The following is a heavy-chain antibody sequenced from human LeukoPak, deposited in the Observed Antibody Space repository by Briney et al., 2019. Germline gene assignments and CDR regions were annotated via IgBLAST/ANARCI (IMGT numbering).Heavy chain of an antibody. D-gene: IGHD3-10*01. J-gene: IGHJ2*01. CDR2: IYYSGST. V-gene: IGHV4-59*01. Sequence: PSETLSLTCTVSGGSISSYYWSWIRQPPGKGLEWIGCIYYSGSTTYNPSLKSRVTISVDTSKNQFSLELTSVTAADTAEYYCARGWFGGSYWYFDLWGRGTLVTVSS. CDR3: ARGWFGGSYWYFDL. CDR1: GGSISSYY.